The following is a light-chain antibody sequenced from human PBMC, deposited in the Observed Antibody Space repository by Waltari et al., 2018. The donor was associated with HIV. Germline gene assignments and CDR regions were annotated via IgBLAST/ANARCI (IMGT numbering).Light chain of an antibody. Sequence: DIQMTQSPPSLSAFVGDRVTLTCRASQDISNYLAWFQQKPGKAPESLIYAASSLQSGVPSKFSGNGSGTEFTLIINSMQPEDFATYYCQQYNSYPLTFAGGTRVELK. CDR2: AAS. CDR1: QDISNY. J-gene: IGKJ4*01. CDR3: QQYNSYPLT. V-gene: IGKV1-16*02.